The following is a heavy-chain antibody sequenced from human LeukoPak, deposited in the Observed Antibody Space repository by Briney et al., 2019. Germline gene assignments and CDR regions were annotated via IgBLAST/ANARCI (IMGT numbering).Heavy chain of an antibody. CDR2: IKSKADGGTT. V-gene: IGHV3-15*01. CDR1: GFTFSNAW. Sequence: PGGSLRLSCAASGFTFSNAWMSWVRQAPGKGLEWVGRIKSKADGGTTDYAAPVKGRFTISRDDSKNTLYLQMNSLKTEDTAVYYCTTDRLYLSGSYSSSDYWGQGTLVTVSS. CDR3: TTDRLYLSGSYSSSDY. D-gene: IGHD1-26*01. J-gene: IGHJ4*02.